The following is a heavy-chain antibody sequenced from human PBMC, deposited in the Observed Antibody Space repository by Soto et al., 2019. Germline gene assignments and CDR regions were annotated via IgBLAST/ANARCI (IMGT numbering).Heavy chain of an antibody. J-gene: IGHJ4*02. V-gene: IGHV3-21*01. Sequence: GGSLRLSCAASGFTFSSYSMNWVRQAPGKGLEWVSSISSSSSYIYYADSVKGRFTISRDNAKNSLYLQMNSLRAEDTAVYYCARDEYSSSNRFDYWGLGTPVTVSS. CDR2: ISSSSSYI. D-gene: IGHD6-6*01. CDR3: ARDEYSSSNRFDY. CDR1: GFTFSSYS.